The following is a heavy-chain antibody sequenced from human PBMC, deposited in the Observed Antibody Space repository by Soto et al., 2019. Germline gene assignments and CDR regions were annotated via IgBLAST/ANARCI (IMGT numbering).Heavy chain of an antibody. Sequence: GGSLRLSCAASGFTFSPYAISWGRQAPGKGLEWVSSISGSGGSTHYADSVKGRFTVSRDNSKRALSLQMSSLREEDTATYYCAKGLRRLLRTQYYYGLDVWGRGTTVTVSS. CDR3: AKGLRRLLRTQYYYGLDV. CDR2: ISGSGGST. CDR1: GFTFSPYA. J-gene: IGHJ6*02. D-gene: IGHD3-10*01. V-gene: IGHV3-23*01.